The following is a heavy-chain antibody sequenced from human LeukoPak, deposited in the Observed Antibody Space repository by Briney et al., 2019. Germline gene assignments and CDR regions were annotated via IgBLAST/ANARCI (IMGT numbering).Heavy chain of an antibody. CDR1: GFTFSNYP. D-gene: IGHD3-22*01. CDR2: ISYEGSNN. Sequence: GGSLRLSCVVSGFTFSNYPMHWVRQAPGKGLEWVALISYEGSNNHNADSVKGRLTISRNNSKNTLYLQMNSLRSEDTGVDYCATLNYYDSSGYYEGSPQDYWGQGTLVTVSS. CDR3: ATLNYYDSSGYYEGSPQDY. J-gene: IGHJ4*02. V-gene: IGHV3-30*04.